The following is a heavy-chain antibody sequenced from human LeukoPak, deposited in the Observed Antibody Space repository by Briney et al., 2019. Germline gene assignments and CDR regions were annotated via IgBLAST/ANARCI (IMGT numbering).Heavy chain of an antibody. CDR1: GYTFSSYY. CDR2: INPSGTT. J-gene: IGHJ4*02. CDR3: ARGGYNPHFDY. V-gene: IGHV1-46*01. D-gene: IGHD5-24*01. Sequence: ASVKVSCKASGYTFSSYYMYWVRQAPGQELEWMGIINPSGTTGYAQKFQGRVTMTGDTSTSTVYMELSSLRSEDTAMYYCARGGYNPHFDYWGQGTLVTVSS.